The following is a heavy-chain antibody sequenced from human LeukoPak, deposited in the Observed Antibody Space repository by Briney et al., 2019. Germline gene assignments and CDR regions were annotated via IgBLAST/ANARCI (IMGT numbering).Heavy chain of an antibody. J-gene: IGHJ4*02. CDR1: GFSFSSYS. V-gene: IGHV3-30*09. CDR2: ISSDGNSK. Sequence: PGGSLRLSCAASGFSFSSYSIHWVRRAPGKGLEWVAVISSDGNSKNFALSVKGRFAISRDNSKNTLFLQMNNLRSEDTALYYCVSPTADYPFLYYFDSWGQGTLVTASS. CDR3: VSPTADYPFLYYFDS. D-gene: IGHD5-12*01.